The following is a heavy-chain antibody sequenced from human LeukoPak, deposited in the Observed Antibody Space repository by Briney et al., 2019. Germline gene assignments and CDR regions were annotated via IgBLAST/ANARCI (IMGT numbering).Heavy chain of an antibody. J-gene: IGHJ4*02. Sequence: GASVKVSCKASGYTFTGYYMHWVRQAPGQGLEWMGWINPNSGGTNYAQKFQGRVTMTRDTSISTAYMELSRLRSDDTAVYYCARSLVYCTNGVCYSAYWGQGTLVTVSS. D-gene: IGHD2-8*01. CDR2: INPNSGGT. V-gene: IGHV1-2*02. CDR3: ARSLVYCTNGVCYSAY. CDR1: GYTFTGYY.